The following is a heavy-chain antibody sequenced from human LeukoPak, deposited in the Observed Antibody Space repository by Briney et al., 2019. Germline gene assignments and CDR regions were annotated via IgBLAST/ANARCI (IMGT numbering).Heavy chain of an antibody. D-gene: IGHD4-17*01. Sequence: SETLSLTCTVSGGSFSSSDYYWGWIRQPPGKGLEWIGSIYYSGSTYYNPSLKSRVTISVDTSKNQFSLKLSSVTAADTAVYYCARIYGDVYYYYYYYMDVWGKGTTVTVSS. V-gene: IGHV4-39*07. CDR2: IYYSGST. CDR1: GGSFSSSDYY. CDR3: ARIYGDVYYYYYYYMDV. J-gene: IGHJ6*03.